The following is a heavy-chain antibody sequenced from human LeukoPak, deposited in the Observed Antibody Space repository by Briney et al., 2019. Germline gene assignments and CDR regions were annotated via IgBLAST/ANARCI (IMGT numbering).Heavy chain of an antibody. CDR3: TSGTTVTTEFDY. CDR2: IKSKTDGGTT. D-gene: IGHD4-17*01. Sequence: GGTLRLSCAASGFTFSNAWMSWVRQAPGKGLEWVGRIKSKTDGGTTDYAAPVKGRFTISRDDSKNTLYLQMNSLKTEDTAVYYCTSGTTVTTEFDYWGQGTLVTVSS. V-gene: IGHV3-15*01. J-gene: IGHJ4*02. CDR1: GFTFSNAW.